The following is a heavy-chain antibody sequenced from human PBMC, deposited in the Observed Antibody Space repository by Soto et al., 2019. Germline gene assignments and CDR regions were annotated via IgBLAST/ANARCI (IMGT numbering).Heavy chain of an antibody. CDR2: ISWDGEK. CDR3: AHRRGDLLTVQYDFDY. CDR1: GFSLNTRGVG. D-gene: IGHD3-9*01. V-gene: IGHV2-5*02. Sequence: ITLKESGPTLVKPTQTLTLTCTFSGFSLNTRGVGVGWIRQPPGKALEWLALISWDGEKRYSPSLKSRLTITKGSAETQVVLTMTNMDPVDTATYDWAHRRGDLLTVQYDFDYWGQGALVTVS. J-gene: IGHJ4*02.